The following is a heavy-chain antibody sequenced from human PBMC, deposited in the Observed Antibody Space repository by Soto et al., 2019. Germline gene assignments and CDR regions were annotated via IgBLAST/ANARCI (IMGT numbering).Heavy chain of an antibody. D-gene: IGHD5-18*01. CDR1: GGTFSSYA. J-gene: IGHJ5*02. CDR2: IIPIFGTA. Sequence: GASVKVSCKASGGTFSSYAISWVRQAPGQGLEWMGGIIPIFGTANYAQKFQGRVTITADESTSTAYMELSSLRSEDTAVYYCARGYSYGYDRHWFDPWGQGTLVTVSS. V-gene: IGHV1-69*13. CDR3: ARGYSYGYDRHWFDP.